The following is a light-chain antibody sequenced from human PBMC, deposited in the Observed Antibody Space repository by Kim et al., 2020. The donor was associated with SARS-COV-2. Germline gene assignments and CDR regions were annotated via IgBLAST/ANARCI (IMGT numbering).Light chain of an antibody. CDR1: SLRSYY. CDR2: GKN. V-gene: IGLV3-19*01. J-gene: IGLJ1*01. CDR3: NSRDSSGYV. Sequence: VALGQTVRITCQGDSLRSYYASWYQQKPGQAPVLVIYGKNNRPSVIPDRFSGSSSGNTASLTITGAQAEDEADYYCNSRDSSGYVFGTGTKVTVL.